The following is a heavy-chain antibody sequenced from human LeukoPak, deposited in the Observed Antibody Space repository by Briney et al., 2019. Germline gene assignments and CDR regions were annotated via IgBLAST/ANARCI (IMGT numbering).Heavy chain of an antibody. D-gene: IGHD6-13*01. CDR1: GYTFTGYY. V-gene: IGHV1-8*02. CDR2: MNPNSGNT. J-gene: IGHJ4*02. CDR3: ARVDSSSWYPGY. Sequence: ASVKVSCKASGYTFTGYYMHWVRQAPGQGLEWMGWMNPNSGNTGYAQKFQGRVTMTRNTSISTAYMELSSLRSEDTAVYYCARVDSSSWYPGYWGQGTLVTVSS.